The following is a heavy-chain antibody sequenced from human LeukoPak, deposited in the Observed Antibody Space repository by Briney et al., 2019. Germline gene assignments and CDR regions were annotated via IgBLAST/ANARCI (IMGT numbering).Heavy chain of an antibody. Sequence: GESLKISCKGSGYTFTNYWIGWGRQMPGKGLEGMGNIYPDDSETAFSPSFQGQVTISADKSINTAFLQWTSLKASDTAMYYCARSQDSSSDAFDVWGQGTMVTVSS. J-gene: IGHJ3*01. CDR3: ARSQDSSSDAFDV. V-gene: IGHV5-51*01. D-gene: IGHD6-13*01. CDR2: IYPDDSET. CDR1: GYTFTNYW.